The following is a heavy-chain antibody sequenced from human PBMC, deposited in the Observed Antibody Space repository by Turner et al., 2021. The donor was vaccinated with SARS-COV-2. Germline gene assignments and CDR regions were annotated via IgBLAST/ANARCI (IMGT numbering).Heavy chain of an antibody. J-gene: IGHJ4*02. CDR1: GFTFSSYA. D-gene: IGHD5-18*01. CDR2: ISSSGGST. CDR3: AKDVGVDTAIVKVFDY. V-gene: IGHV3-23*01. Sequence: EVQLLESGGGLIQPGGSLSLCCAASGFTFSSYAISWVRQDPGEGLEGVSAISSSGGSTYYADSVKGRFTISRDNSKNTLYLQMNSLRAEDTAVYYCAKDVGVDTAIVKVFDYWGQGTLVTVSS.